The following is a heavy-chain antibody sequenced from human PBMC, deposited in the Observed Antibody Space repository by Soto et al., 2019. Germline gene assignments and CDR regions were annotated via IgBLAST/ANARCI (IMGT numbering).Heavy chain of an antibody. Sequence: PGGSLRLSCAASGFPFSNYAMTWVRQTPGKGLEWVSGISGSGGITYYADSVKGRFTISRDNSNNTLFLQMHSLRADDTDVYYCAKDVRYGQIYYFDYWGQGTLVTVSS. CDR2: ISGSGGIT. V-gene: IGHV3-23*01. CDR3: AKDVRYGQIYYFDY. CDR1: GFPFSNYA. J-gene: IGHJ4*02. D-gene: IGHD3-9*01.